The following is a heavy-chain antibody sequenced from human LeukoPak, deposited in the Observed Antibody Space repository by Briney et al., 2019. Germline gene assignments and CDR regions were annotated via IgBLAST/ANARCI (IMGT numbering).Heavy chain of an antibody. J-gene: IGHJ3*02. V-gene: IGHV3-48*03. CDR3: ASGDYYDSSGYYEGHAFDI. D-gene: IGHD3-22*01. CDR2: ISSSGSTI. CDR1: GFTFSSYE. Sequence: GGSLRLSCAASGFTFSSYEMNWVRQAPGKGLEWVSYISSSGSTIYYADSVKGRFTISRDNAKNSLYLQMNSLRAEDTAVYYCASGDYYDSSGYYEGHAFDIWGQGIMVTVSS.